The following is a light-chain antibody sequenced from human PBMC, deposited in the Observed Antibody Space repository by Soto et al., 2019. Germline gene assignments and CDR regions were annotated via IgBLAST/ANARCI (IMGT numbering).Light chain of an antibody. V-gene: IGKV3-15*01. CDR1: QSVRSD. CDR3: QQYNKWPLT. CDR2: DTS. J-gene: IGKJ4*01. Sequence: EIVMTQSPDTLSVSPGERVTLSCRASQSVRSDLAWYLQKPGQVPRLLIYDTSSRATGIPARFSGSGSGTEFTLTISSLQSEDFAVYYCQQYNKWPLTFGGGTKVEIK.